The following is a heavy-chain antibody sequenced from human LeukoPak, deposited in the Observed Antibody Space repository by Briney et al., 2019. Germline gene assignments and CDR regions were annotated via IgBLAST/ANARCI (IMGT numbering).Heavy chain of an antibody. D-gene: IGHD6-19*01. V-gene: IGHV1-24*01. CDR2: FDPEDGET. CDR1: GYTFTSYY. CDR3: ATVAGYSRGTFGDRFDP. Sequence: ASVKVSCKASGYTFTSYYMHWVRQAPGKGLEWMGGFDPEDGETIYAQKFQGRVTMTEDTSTDTAYMELSSLRSEDTAVYYCATVAGYSRGTFGDRFDPWGQGTLVTVSS. J-gene: IGHJ5*02.